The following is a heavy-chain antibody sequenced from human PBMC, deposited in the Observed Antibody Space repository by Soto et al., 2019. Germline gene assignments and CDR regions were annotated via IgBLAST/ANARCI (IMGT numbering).Heavy chain of an antibody. D-gene: IGHD3-10*01. Sequence: ESGGGEVQPGRSLGLSCAASGFTFSSHSIQWVRQAPGKGLEWVAVISYDGSIKYYADSVKGRFTISRDNSKNTAYLQMNSLRAEDTAVFYCAREWSTSGDLDYWGQGTLVIVSS. CDR1: GFTFSSHS. J-gene: IGHJ4*02. CDR2: ISYDGSIK. V-gene: IGHV3-30-3*01. CDR3: AREWSTSGDLDY.